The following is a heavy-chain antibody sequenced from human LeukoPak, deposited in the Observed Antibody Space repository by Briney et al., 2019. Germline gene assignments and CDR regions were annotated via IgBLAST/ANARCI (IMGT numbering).Heavy chain of an antibody. D-gene: IGHD2-2*01. CDR3: AKGQVPAAIPPDY. J-gene: IGHJ4*02. CDR2: ISGSGGST. CDR1: GFTFSSHV. Sequence: GGSLRLSCAAYGFTFSSHVMNLVRQAPGKGLEWVSAISGSGGSTYYADSVKGRFTISRDNSKNTLYLEMNSLRAEDTAVYYCAKGQVPAAIPPDYRGQGTLVTVSS. V-gene: IGHV3-23*01.